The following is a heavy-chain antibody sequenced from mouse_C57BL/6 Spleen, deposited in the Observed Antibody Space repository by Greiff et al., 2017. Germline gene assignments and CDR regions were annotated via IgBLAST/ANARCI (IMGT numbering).Heavy chain of an antibody. Sequence: QVQLQQSGPELVKPGASVKISCKASGYAFSSSWMNWVKQRPGKGLEWIGRIYPGDGDTNYNGKFKGKATLTADKSSSTAYMQLSSLTSEDSAVDFCARGIYYDYSYYAMDYWGQGTSVTVSS. J-gene: IGHJ4*01. CDR2: IYPGDGDT. CDR1: GYAFSSSW. V-gene: IGHV1-82*01. D-gene: IGHD2-4*01. CDR3: ARGIYYDYSYYAMDY.